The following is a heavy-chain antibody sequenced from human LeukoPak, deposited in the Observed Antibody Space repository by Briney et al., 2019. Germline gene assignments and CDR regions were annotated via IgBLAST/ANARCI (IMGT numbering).Heavy chain of an antibody. CDR2: FDPEDGET. J-gene: IGHJ4*02. V-gene: IGHV1-24*01. CDR3: ATGASGSYLRSGPGDY. D-gene: IGHD1-26*01. CDR1: GYTLTELS. Sequence: ASVKVSCKVSGYTLTELSMHWVRQAPGKGLEWMGGFDPEDGETIYAQKFQGRVTMTEDTSTDTAYMELSSLRSEDAAVYYCATGASGSYLRSGPGDYWGQGTLVTVSS.